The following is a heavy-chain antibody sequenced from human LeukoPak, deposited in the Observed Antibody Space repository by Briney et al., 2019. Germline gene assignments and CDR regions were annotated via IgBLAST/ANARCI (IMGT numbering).Heavy chain of an antibody. CDR2: ISPDGGRK. J-gene: IGHJ4*02. D-gene: IGHD3-22*01. V-gene: IGHV3-7*03. CDR1: GFTFSSYW. CDR3: ATPLDYYDSSGYHQGGD. Sequence: GGSLRLSCAASGFTFSSYWMTWVRQAPGKGLGWVANISPDGGRKNYVDSVRGRFTISRDNANNLLYLQMNSLRADDTAVYYCATPLDYYDSSGYHQGGDWGQGTLVAVSS.